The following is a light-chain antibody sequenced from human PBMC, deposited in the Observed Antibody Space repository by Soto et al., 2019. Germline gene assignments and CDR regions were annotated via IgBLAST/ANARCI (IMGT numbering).Light chain of an antibody. Sequence: DIQMTQSPSTLSASVGDRVTITCRASQSISSWLAWYQQKPGKAPKLLIYDASSLESGVPSRFSGSRSGTEFTITISRLQPDDFATYYCQQYYIFWTFGQGTKVEIK. CDR1: QSISSW. V-gene: IGKV1-5*01. CDR2: DAS. CDR3: QQYYIFWT. J-gene: IGKJ1*01.